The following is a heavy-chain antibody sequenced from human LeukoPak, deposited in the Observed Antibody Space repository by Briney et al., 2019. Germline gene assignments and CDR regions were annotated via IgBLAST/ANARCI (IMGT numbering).Heavy chain of an antibody. CDR1: GYTFSFYD. CDR2: MNPNSGNT. Sequence: ASVKVSCKASGYTFSFYDINWVRQVTGQGLEWMGWMNPNSGNTGYAQKLQGRVTMTRDTSTSTAYMELSSLTSEDTAVYYCVRGDFGRAAYWGQGTLVTVSS. J-gene: IGHJ4*02. D-gene: IGHD3-10*01. CDR3: VRGDFGRAAY. V-gene: IGHV1-8*02.